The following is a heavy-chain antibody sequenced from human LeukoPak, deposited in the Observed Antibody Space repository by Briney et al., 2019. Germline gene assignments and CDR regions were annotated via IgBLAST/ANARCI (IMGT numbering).Heavy chain of an antibody. CDR2: IYYSGST. Sequence: SETLSLTCTVSGGSISSSSYYWGWIRQPPGKGLEWIGSIYYSGSTYYNPSLKSRVTISIDTSKNQFSLKLSSVTAADTAVYFCARVAAAGNYYFDYWGQGTLVTVSS. CDR3: ARVAAAGNYYFDY. D-gene: IGHD6-13*01. CDR1: GGSISSSSYY. V-gene: IGHV4-39*07. J-gene: IGHJ4*02.